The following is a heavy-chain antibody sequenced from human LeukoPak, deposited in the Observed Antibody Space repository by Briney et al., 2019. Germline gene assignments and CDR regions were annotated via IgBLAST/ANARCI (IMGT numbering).Heavy chain of an antibody. D-gene: IGHD6-6*01. J-gene: IGHJ3*02. CDR1: GYSISSGDY. CDR2: IYHSGST. Sequence: PLETLSLTCAVSGYSISSGDYWGWIRQPPGKGLEWIGSIYHSGSTYYNPSLKSRVTISVDTSKNQFSLKLSSVTAADTAVYYCARNLTVPRHDAFDIWGQGTMVTDSS. V-gene: IGHV4-38-2*01. CDR3: ARNLTVPRHDAFDI.